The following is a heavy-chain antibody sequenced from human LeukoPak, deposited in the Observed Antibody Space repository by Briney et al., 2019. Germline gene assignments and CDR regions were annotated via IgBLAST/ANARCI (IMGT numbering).Heavy chain of an antibody. CDR2: INPSGGST. CDR1: GYTFTSYY. V-gene: IGHV1-46*01. Sequence: ASVKVSCKASGYTFTSYYMHWVRQAPGQGLEGMGIINPSGGSTSYAQKFQGRVTMTRDMSTSTVYMELSSLRSEDTAVYYCARDLRSSTSFYYYYYYMDVWGKGTTVTVSS. J-gene: IGHJ6*03. CDR3: ARDLRSSTSFYYYYYYMDV. D-gene: IGHD2-2*01.